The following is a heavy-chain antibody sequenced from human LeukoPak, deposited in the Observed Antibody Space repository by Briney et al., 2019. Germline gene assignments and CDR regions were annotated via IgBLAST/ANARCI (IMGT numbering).Heavy chain of an antibody. V-gene: IGHV3-21*01. CDR1: EFSVGSNY. Sequence: PGGSLRLSCAASEFSVGSNYMTWVRQAPGKGLEWVSAISGSGGSTYYADSVKGRFTISRDNAKNSLYLQMNSLRAEDTAVYYCARGPAVAANWFDPWGQGTLVTVSS. J-gene: IGHJ5*02. CDR2: ISGSGGST. D-gene: IGHD6-19*01. CDR3: ARGPAVAANWFDP.